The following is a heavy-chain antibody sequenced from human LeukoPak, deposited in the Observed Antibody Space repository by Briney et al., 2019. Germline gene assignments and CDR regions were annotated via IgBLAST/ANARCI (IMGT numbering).Heavy chain of an antibody. CDR1: GYAFTSYD. Sequence: ASVKVSCKASGYAFTSYDINWVRQAPGQGLEWMGWMNPNSGNTGYAQKFQGRVTMTRNTSISTAYMELSSLRSEDTAVYYCARDMAAAALEDAFDIWGQGTMVTVSS. V-gene: IGHV1-8*01. J-gene: IGHJ3*02. CDR3: ARDMAAAALEDAFDI. CDR2: MNPNSGNT. D-gene: IGHD6-13*01.